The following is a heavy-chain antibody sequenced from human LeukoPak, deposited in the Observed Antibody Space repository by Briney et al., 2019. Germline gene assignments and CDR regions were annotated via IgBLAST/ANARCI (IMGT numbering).Heavy chain of an antibody. CDR1: GGPFSGYY. J-gene: IGHJ4*02. D-gene: IGHD3-22*01. V-gene: IGHV4-34*01. CDR3: ARARGDYYDSSGYYSAFDY. CDR2: ISDSGSA. Sequence: SETLSLTCAVYGGPFSGYYWSWIRQPPGKGLEWIGEISDSGSANYNPSLKSRVTISVDMSKNQFSLKLSSVTAADTAVYYCARARGDYYDSSGYYSAFDYWGQGTLVTVS.